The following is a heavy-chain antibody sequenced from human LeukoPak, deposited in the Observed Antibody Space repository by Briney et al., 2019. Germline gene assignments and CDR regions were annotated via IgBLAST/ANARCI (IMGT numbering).Heavy chain of an antibody. D-gene: IGHD5-18*01. J-gene: IGHJ4*02. CDR1: GGSISSSSYY. CDR3: ARVNTAMAEFDY. CDR2: IYYSGST. V-gene: IGHV4-39*07. Sequence: SETLSLTCTVSGGSISSSSYYWGWIRQPPGKGLEWIGSIYYSGSTYYNPSLKSRVAISVDTSKNQFSLKLSSVTAADTAVYYCARVNTAMAEFDYWGQGTLVTVSS.